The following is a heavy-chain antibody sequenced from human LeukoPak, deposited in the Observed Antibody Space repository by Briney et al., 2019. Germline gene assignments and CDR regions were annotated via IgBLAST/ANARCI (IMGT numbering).Heavy chain of an antibody. CDR2: IYYIGST. D-gene: IGHD1-20*01. CDR1: GGSISSGGYY. Sequence: PSETLSLTCTVSGGSISSGGYYWGWIRQPPGKGLEWIGTIYYIGSTYYNPSLKSRVTISVDTSKNQFSLKLTSVTAADTAVYYYARLFYNWNGADYWGQGTLVTVSS. CDR3: ARLFYNWNGADY. J-gene: IGHJ4*02. V-gene: IGHV4-39*01.